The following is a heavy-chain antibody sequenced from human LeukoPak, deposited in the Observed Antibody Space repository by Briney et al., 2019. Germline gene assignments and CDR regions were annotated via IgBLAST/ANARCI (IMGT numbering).Heavy chain of an antibody. J-gene: IGHJ5*02. CDR2: ISSSSSYI. V-gene: IGHV3-21*04. CDR1: GFTFSNYN. Sequence: GGSLRLSCAASGFTFSNYNMNWVRQAPGKGLEWVSSISSSSSYIYYADSVKGRFTIARDNAKSTLYLQMSSLRVEDTGVYYCARLWLARRGTPWFDPWGQGTLVTVSS. D-gene: IGHD6-19*01. CDR3: ARLWLARRGTPWFDP.